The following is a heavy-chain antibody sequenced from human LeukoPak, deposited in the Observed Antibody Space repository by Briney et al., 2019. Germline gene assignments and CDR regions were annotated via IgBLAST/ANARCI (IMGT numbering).Heavy chain of an antibody. CDR3: HYSSRLRYYYGMDV. D-gene: IGHD6-13*01. CDR1: GGSFSGYY. CDR2: INHSGST. J-gene: IGHJ6*04. V-gene: IGHV4-34*01. Sequence: SETLSLTCAVYGGSFSGYYWSWIRQPPGKGLEWIGEINHSGSTNYNPSLKSRVTISVDTSKNRFSLKLSSVTAADTAVYYCHYSSRLRYYYGMDVWGKGTTVTVSS.